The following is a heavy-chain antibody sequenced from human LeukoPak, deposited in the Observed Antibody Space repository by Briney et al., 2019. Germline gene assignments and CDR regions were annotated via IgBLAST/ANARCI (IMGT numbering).Heavy chain of an antibody. Sequence: PGGSLRLSCAASGFTVSSNYMSWVRQAPGRGLEWVSVIYSGGSTNYADSVKGRFNISRDNSKNTLYLQMNSLRAEDTAVYYCAREETFYDILTGYYIRYFDYWGQGTLVTVSS. J-gene: IGHJ4*02. CDR1: GFTVSSNY. D-gene: IGHD3-9*01. CDR2: IYSGGST. V-gene: IGHV3-66*02. CDR3: AREETFYDILTGYYIRYFDY.